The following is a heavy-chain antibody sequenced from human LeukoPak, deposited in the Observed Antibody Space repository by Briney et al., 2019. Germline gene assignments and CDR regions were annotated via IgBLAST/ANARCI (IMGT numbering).Heavy chain of an antibody. Sequence: GGSLRLSCAASGFMFSSYGMHWVRQAPGKGLEWVAVIWVNGSNKYYADSVKGRFTISRDNSKNTLYLQMNSLRAEDTAVYYCASKHYYGSGSSAEYFQHWGQGTLVTVSS. CDR1: GFMFSSYG. CDR2: IWVNGSNK. J-gene: IGHJ1*01. D-gene: IGHD3-10*01. CDR3: ASKHYYGSGSSAEYFQH. V-gene: IGHV3-30*19.